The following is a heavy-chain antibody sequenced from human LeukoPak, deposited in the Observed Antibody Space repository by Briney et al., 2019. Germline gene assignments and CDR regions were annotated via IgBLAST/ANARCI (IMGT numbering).Heavy chain of an antibody. CDR2: INHSGTT. V-gene: IGHV4-34*01. J-gene: IGHJ4*02. D-gene: IGHD6-13*01. CDR1: GGSFSGYY. CDR3: VRGPIAATGSYFDY. Sequence: QASETLSLTCGVYGGSFSGYYWNWIRQSPEKGLEWIGEINHSGTTNYNPSLKSRVTISVDASKSQFSLELSSVTAADTAVYYCVRGPIAATGSYFDYWGLGTVVTVSS.